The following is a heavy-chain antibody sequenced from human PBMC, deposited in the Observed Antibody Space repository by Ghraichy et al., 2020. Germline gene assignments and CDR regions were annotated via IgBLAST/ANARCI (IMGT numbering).Heavy chain of an antibody. Sequence: SETLSLTCAVSGYSISSGYYWGWIRQPPGKGLEWIGSIYHSGSTYYNPSLKSRVTISVDTSKNQFSLKLSSVTAAATAVYYCARRAYYYDSSGYYGRTLSYYYMDVWGKGTTVTVSS. V-gene: IGHV4-38-2*01. J-gene: IGHJ6*03. CDR1: GYSISSGYY. CDR2: IYHSGST. CDR3: ARRAYYYDSSGYYGRTLSYYYMDV. D-gene: IGHD3-22*01.